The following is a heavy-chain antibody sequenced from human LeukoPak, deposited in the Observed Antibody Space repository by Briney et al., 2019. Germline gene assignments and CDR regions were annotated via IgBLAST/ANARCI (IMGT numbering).Heavy chain of an antibody. V-gene: IGHV4-4*09. Sequence: PSETLSLTCTVSGGSISSYYWSWTRQPPGKGLEWIGYIYTSGSTNYNPSLKSRVTISVDTSKNQFSLKLSSVTAADTAVYYCARVGYSSSSNWFDPWGQGTLVTVSS. J-gene: IGHJ5*02. D-gene: IGHD6-6*01. CDR3: ARVGYSSSSNWFDP. CDR2: IYTSGST. CDR1: GGSISSYY.